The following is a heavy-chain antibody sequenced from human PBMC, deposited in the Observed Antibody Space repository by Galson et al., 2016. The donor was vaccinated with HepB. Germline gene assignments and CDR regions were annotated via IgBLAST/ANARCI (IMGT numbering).Heavy chain of an antibody. CDR2: INPTGSST. J-gene: IGHJ4*02. CDR1: GYTFTNYY. V-gene: IGHV1-46*01. Sequence: SVKVSCKASGYTFTNYYTHWVRQAPRQGLQWMGIINPTGSSTSYAQKFQGRVTLTRDTSTSTVYMELSSLRSEDTAVYYCARSPQWLEHFDYWGQGTLVTVSS. CDR3: ARSPQWLEHFDY. D-gene: IGHD6-19*01.